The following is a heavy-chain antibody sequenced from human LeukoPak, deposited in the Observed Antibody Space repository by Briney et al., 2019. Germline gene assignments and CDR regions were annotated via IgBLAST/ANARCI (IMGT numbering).Heavy chain of an antibody. CDR3: VGTIASRGSEY. V-gene: IGHV3-74*01. Sequence: GGSLRLSCAASGFTFTNYWMHWVRQAPGMGLVWVSRLPPDELGIIYADSVKGRFTVSSDNAKNTVYLKMKNLRVDDTAMYYCVGTIASRGSEYWGQGALVTVSS. D-gene: IGHD6-6*01. J-gene: IGHJ4*02. CDR2: LPPDELGI. CDR1: GFTFTNYW.